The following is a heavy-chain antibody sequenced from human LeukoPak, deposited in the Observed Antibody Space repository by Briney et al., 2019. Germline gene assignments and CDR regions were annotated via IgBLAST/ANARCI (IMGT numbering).Heavy chain of an antibody. Sequence: SETLSLTCAVYGGSFSGYYWGWIRQPPGKGLEWIGEINHSGSTNYNPSLKSRVTISVDTSKNQFSLKLSSVTAADTAVYYCARANYYDSSGSDYWGQGTLVTVSS. J-gene: IGHJ4*02. CDR1: GGSFSGYY. V-gene: IGHV4-34*01. CDR3: ARANYYDSSGSDY. CDR2: INHSGST. D-gene: IGHD3-22*01.